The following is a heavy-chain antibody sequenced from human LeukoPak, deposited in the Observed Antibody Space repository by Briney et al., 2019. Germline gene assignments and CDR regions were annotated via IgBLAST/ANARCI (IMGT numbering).Heavy chain of an antibody. Sequence: TSETLSLTCTVSGGSISSGGYYWSRIRQPPGKGLEWIGYIYYSGSTYSNPSLRSRVTISIDTSKNHFSLKLNSVTAADTAVYYCARGDSSGYYYDYWGQGTLVTVSS. CDR3: ARGDSSGYYYDY. J-gene: IGHJ4*02. CDR1: GGSISSGGYY. V-gene: IGHV4-30-4*01. CDR2: IYYSGST. D-gene: IGHD3-22*01.